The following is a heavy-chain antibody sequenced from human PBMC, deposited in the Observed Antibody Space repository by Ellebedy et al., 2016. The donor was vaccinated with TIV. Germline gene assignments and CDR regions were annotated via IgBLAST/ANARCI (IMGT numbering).Heavy chain of an antibody. CDR1: GYTFTSYG. J-gene: IGHJ4*02. CDR2: MNPNSGNT. V-gene: IGHV1-18*01. D-gene: IGHD3-10*01. Sequence: ASVKVSCKASGYTFTSYGISWVRQATGQGLEWMGWMNPNSGNTGYAQKFQGRVTMTTDTSTSTAYMELRSLRSDDTAVYYCARGSRRDYGSELGDYWGQGTLVTVSS. CDR3: ARGSRRDYGSELGDY.